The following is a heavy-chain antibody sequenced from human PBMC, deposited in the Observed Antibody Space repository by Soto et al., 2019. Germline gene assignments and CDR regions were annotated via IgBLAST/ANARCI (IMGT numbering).Heavy chain of an antibody. D-gene: IGHD6-13*01. V-gene: IGHV3-33*01. J-gene: IGHJ6*02. Sequence: AGGSLRLSCAASGFTFSSYGMHWVRQAPGKGLEWVAVIWYDGSNKYYADSVKGRFTISRDNSKNTLYLQMNSLRAEDTAVYYCAGSTGYSSSWGYYYGMDVWGQGTTVTVSS. CDR1: GFTFSSYG. CDR2: IWYDGSNK. CDR3: AGSTGYSSSWGYYYGMDV.